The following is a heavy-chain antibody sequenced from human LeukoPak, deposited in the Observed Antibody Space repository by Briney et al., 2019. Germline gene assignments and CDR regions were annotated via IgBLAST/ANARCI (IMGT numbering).Heavy chain of an antibody. CDR2: VSGSGGST. Sequence: GGSLRLSFAASGFTFSSYAMSWVRQAPGKGLEWVSGVSGSGGSTFYVDSVKGRFTISRDNSKNTLYLQMNSLRAEDTAVYYCAKDQGVTVTTSSYFDYWGQGTLVTVSS. D-gene: IGHD4-11*01. CDR1: GFTFSSYA. CDR3: AKDQGVTVTTSSYFDY. V-gene: IGHV3-23*01. J-gene: IGHJ4*02.